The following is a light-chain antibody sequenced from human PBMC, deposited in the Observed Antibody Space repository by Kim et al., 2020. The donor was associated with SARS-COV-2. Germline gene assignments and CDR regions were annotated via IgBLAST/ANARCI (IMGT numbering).Light chain of an antibody. CDR1: QSISSY. CDR2: AAS. Sequence: DIQMTQSPSSLSASVGDRVTITCRASQSISSYLNWYQQRPGKAPKLLIYAASRLESGVPSRFSASGSGTDFTLSISSLQPEDFATYYCQQGYKNPLPFGGGTKLEI. J-gene: IGKJ4*01. V-gene: IGKV1-39*01. CDR3: QQGYKNPLP.